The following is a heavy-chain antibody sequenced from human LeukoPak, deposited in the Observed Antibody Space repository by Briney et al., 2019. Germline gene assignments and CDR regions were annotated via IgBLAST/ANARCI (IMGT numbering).Heavy chain of an antibody. V-gene: IGHV4-59*08. Sequence: PSETLSLTCTVSGGSIISHYWSWIRQPPGKGLEWIGYISYAGSTNYNPSLKSRVTISVDTSKNQFSLTLSSVTAADTAVYYCARRSDYYDSTGYYYFDCWGQGTLVSVSS. D-gene: IGHD3-22*01. CDR3: ARRSDYYDSTGYYYFDC. J-gene: IGHJ4*02. CDR2: ISYAGST. CDR1: GGSIISHY.